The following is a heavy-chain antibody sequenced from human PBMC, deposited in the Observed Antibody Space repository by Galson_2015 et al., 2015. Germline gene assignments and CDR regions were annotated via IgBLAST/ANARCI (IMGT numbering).Heavy chain of an antibody. D-gene: IGHD6-6*01. V-gene: IGHV4-39*07. CDR3: ARDGGPGGGSSSFGDYYYYYYGMDV. Sequence: YDPSLKSRVTISVDTSKNQFSLKLSSVTAADTAVYYCARDGGPGGGSSSFGDYYYYYYGMDVWGKGTTVTVSS. J-gene: IGHJ6*04.